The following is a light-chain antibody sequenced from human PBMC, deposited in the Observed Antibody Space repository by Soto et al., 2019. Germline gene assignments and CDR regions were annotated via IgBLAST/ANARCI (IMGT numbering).Light chain of an antibody. CDR1: QSVLYSSNNKNY. J-gene: IGKJ5*01. CDR3: QQYYSIPIT. Sequence: DIVMTQSPDSLAVSLGERATINCKSSQSVLYSSNNKNYLAWYQQKPGQPPKLLIYWASTQESGVPDRFSGSGSGTDFTLTISSLQAEDVAVYYCQQYYSIPITFGQGTRLEIK. CDR2: WAS. V-gene: IGKV4-1*01.